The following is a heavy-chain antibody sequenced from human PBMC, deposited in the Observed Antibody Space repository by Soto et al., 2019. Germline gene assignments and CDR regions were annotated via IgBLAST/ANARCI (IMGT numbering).Heavy chain of an antibody. CDR3: ASSKDNWNYPYFDY. J-gene: IGHJ4*02. Sequence: SETLSLTCAVSGGSISSSNWWSWVRQPPGKGLEWIGEIYHSGSTNYNPSLKSRVTISVDKSKNQFSLKLSSVTAADTAVYYCASSKDNWNYPYFDYWGQGTLVTVSS. D-gene: IGHD1-7*01. V-gene: IGHV4-4*02. CDR2: IYHSGST. CDR1: GGSISSSNW.